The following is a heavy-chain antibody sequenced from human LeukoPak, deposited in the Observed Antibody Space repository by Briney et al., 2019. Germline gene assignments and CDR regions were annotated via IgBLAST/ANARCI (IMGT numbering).Heavy chain of an antibody. D-gene: IGHD6-19*01. CDR2: IGQDGSEN. V-gene: IGHV3-7*01. J-gene: IGHJ4*02. CDR1: GFTFSNYW. CDR3: ATGGGWYFDY. Sequence: GGSLRLSCAASGFTFSNYWMNWVRQAPGKGLEWVASIGQDGSENYYVDSVKGRFTISRDNAKNSLYLQMNSLRVEDTAVYYCATGGGWYFDYLGQGGLITASS.